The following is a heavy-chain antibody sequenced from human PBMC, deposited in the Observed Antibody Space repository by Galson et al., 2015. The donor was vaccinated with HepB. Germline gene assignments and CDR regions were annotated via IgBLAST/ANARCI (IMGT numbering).Heavy chain of an antibody. CDR3: ARGTHILVVVAANFDY. Sequence: SVKVSCKASGYTFTDYYIHWVRQAPGQGLEWMGRINPKSGGTNFAQKFQGRVTMTRDTFISTAYMELSSLRSDDTAFYYCARGTHILVVVAANFDYWGQGTLVTVSS. CDR2: INPKSGGT. CDR1: GYTFTDYY. V-gene: IGHV1-2*06. J-gene: IGHJ4*02. D-gene: IGHD2-15*01.